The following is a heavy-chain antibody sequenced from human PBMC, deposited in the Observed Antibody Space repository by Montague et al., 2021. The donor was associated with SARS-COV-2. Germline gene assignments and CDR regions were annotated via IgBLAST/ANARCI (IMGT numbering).Heavy chain of an antibody. CDR3: AKAALGSSSYFDY. J-gene: IGHJ4*02. CDR2: ISGSGGRT. CDR1: GLMFSNCA. D-gene: IGHD6-13*01. V-gene: IGHV3-23*01. Sequence: SLRLSCAASGLMFSNCAMTWVRQAPGKGLEWVSAISGSGGRTYYADSVKGRFTLSRDNSKNTLYLQMNSLRAEDTAVYYCAKAALGSSSYFDYWGQGTLVTVSS.